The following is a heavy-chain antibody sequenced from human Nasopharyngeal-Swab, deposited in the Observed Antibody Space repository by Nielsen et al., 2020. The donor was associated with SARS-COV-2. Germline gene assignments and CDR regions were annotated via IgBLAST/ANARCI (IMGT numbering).Heavy chain of an antibody. J-gene: IGHJ6*02. Sequence: WIRRPPGKGLEWVAVVSYDGRHKSYADSVKGRFTVPRDNSKNTMYLQMSSLRAEDTAIYYCAKSLRGVSLSFGYYYGLDVWGQGTTVTVSS. CDR3: AKSLRGVSLSFGYYYGLDV. V-gene: IGHV3-30*18. CDR2: VSYDGRHK. D-gene: IGHD3-10*01.